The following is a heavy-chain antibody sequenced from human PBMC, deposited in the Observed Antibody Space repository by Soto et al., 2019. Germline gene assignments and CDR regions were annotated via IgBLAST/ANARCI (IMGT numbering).Heavy chain of an antibody. Sequence: GEYLKISCEDSGHSSTTDWIAWVRQMPGKGLEWMGIIYPGDSRTTYSPSFQGQVIISADKSISTAYLQWSSLKASDTAMYYCARQSSSYYYYYGMDVRGQGTTVTVSS. CDR3: ARQSSSYYYYYGMDV. J-gene: IGHJ6*02. CDR2: IYPGDSRT. V-gene: IGHV5-51*01. CDR1: GHSSTTDW. D-gene: IGHD6-13*01.